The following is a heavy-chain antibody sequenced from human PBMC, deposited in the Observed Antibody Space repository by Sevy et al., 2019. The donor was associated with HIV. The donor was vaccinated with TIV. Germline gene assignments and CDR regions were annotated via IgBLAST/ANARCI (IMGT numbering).Heavy chain of an antibody. CDR1: GYTFTGYY. CDR2: INPNSGGT. D-gene: IGHD3-16*02. J-gene: IGHJ5*02. V-gene: IGHV1-2*02. Sequence: ASVKVSCKASGYTFTGYYIYWVRQAPGQGLEWMGWINPNSGGTNYAQKFQGRVTMTTDTSINTAYMELSRLRSDDTAVYYCARDAKLWLYNWLDPWGQGTLVTVSS. CDR3: ARDAKLWLYNWLDP.